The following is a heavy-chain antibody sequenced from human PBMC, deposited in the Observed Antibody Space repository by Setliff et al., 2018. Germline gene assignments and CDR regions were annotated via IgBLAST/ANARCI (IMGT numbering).Heavy chain of an antibody. J-gene: IGHJ4*02. CDR2: IYHTGRT. CDR1: GGSISSSNW. CDR3: ATPGRRFGESIDY. Sequence: SETLSLTCDVSGGSISSSNWWSWVRQSPEKGLEWIGEIYHTGRTSYNPSFRSRVTISVDKSNNQFSLNLTSVTAADTAVYYCATPGRRFGESIDYWGQGTLVTVSS. D-gene: IGHD3-10*01. V-gene: IGHV4-4*02.